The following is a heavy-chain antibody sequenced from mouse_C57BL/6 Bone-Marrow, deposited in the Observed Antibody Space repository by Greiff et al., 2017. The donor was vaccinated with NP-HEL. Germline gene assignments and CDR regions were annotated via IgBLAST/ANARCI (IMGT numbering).Heavy chain of an antibody. CDR1: GYTFTSYW. D-gene: IGHD4-1*01. J-gene: IGHJ2*01. V-gene: IGHV1-69*01. CDR3: AREGLGGAFDY. Sequence: QVQLQQPGAELVMPGASVKLSCKASGYTFTSYWMHWVKQRPGQGLEWIGEIDPSDSYTNYNQKFKGKSTLTVDKSSSTAYMQLSSLPSEDSAVYYCAREGLGGAFDYWGQGTTLTVSS. CDR2: IDPSDSYT.